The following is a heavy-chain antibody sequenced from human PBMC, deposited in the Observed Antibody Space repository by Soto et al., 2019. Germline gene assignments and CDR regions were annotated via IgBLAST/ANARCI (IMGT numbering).Heavy chain of an antibody. CDR1: CGSISSGDYY. Sequence: SETLSLTCNVSCGSISSGDYYWTWIRQSPGKGLEWIGYIYYTGSTFYSPSLKSRVTISLDTSENHFSLDMNSVTAADTAVYFCARVSGHNTGYYSVYFMDVWGQGTTVTVSS. J-gene: IGHJ6*02. CDR3: ARVSGHNTGYYSVYFMDV. D-gene: IGHD5-18*01. V-gene: IGHV4-30-4*01. CDR2: IYYTGST.